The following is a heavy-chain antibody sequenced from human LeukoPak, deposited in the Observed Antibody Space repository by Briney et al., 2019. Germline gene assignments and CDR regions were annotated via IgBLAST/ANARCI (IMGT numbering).Heavy chain of an antibody. CDR1: GFTFSSYA. CDR3: AKGIEGYQLLSSFDY. J-gene: IGHJ4*01. Sequence: PGGSLRLSCAASGFTFSSYAMSWVRQAPGKGLEWVSAISGSGGSTYYADSVKGRFTISRDNSKNTLYLQMNSLRAEDTAVYYCAKGIEGYQLLSSFDYWGHGTLVTVSS. V-gene: IGHV3-23*01. D-gene: IGHD2-2*01. CDR2: ISGSGGST.